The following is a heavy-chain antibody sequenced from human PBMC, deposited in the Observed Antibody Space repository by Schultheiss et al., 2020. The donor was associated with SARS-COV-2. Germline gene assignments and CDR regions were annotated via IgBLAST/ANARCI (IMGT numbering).Heavy chain of an antibody. Sequence: SQTLSLTCAVYGGSFSGYYWSWIRQPPGKGLEWIWEINHSGSTNYNPSLKSRVTISVDTSKNQFSLKLSSVTAADTAVYYCASFSNPPQFGYWGQGTLVTVSS. V-gene: IGHV4-34*01. CDR2: INHSGST. CDR1: GGSFSGYY. J-gene: IGHJ4*02. CDR3: ASFSNPPQFGY. D-gene: IGHD1-14*01.